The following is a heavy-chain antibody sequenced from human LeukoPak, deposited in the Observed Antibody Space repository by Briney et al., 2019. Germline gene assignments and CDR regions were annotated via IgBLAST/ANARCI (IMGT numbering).Heavy chain of an antibody. V-gene: IGHV3-33*08. CDR1: GFTFSSYA. D-gene: IGHD3-22*01. CDR3: ARERYYDSSGYYYKPIDY. J-gene: IGHJ4*02. Sequence: PGGSLRLSCAASGFTFSSYAMSWVRQAPGKGLEWVAVIWYDGSSKYYADSVRGRFTISRDISKNTLYLLMNSLRAEDTAVYYCARERYYDSSGYYYKPIDYWGQGTLVTVSS. CDR2: IWYDGSSK.